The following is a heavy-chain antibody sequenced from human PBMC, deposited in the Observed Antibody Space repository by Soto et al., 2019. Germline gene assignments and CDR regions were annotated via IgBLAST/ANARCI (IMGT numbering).Heavy chain of an antibody. Sequence: EVQLVESGGGLVKPGGSLRLSCAASGFSFISYSMNWVRQAPGKGLEWVSSINEDSSYIYYAHSWRGRFTISRDNAKDSLYLQMNRLRAEDTAVYYCVGDFGWYFRSGYMDVWGDGATVTVSS. V-gene: IGHV3-21*02. CDR3: VGDFGWYFRSGYMDV. D-gene: IGHD3-3*01. CDR2: INEDSSYI. CDR1: GFSFISYS. J-gene: IGHJ6*03.